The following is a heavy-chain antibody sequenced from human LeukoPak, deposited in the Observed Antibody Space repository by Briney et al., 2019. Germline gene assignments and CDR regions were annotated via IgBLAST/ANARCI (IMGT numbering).Heavy chain of an antibody. V-gene: IGHV4-38-2*02. CDR3: ARDIVGVPGHPDY. J-gene: IGHJ4*02. CDR1: GYSISSGYY. D-gene: IGHD1-26*01. CDR2: IHHSGST. Sequence: SETLSLTCTVSGYSISSGYYWGWIRQPPGKGLEWIGSIHHSGSTYYNPSLKSRVTISVDTSKNQFSLKLSSVTAADTAVYYCARDIVGVPGHPDYWGQGTLVTVSS.